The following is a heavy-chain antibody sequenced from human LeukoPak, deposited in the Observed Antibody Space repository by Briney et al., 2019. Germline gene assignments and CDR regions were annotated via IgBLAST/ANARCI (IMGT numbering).Heavy chain of an antibody. CDR2: INHSGST. Sequence: SETVSLTCAVYGGSFSGYYWSWIRQPPGKGLEWIGEINHSGSTNYNPSLKSRVTISVDTSKNQFSLQLSSVTAADTAVYYCARASSGYSGYGPGSYYYYMDVWGKGTTVTVSS. CDR1: GGSFSGYY. D-gene: IGHD5-12*01. CDR3: ARASSGYSGYGPGSYYYYMDV. J-gene: IGHJ6*03. V-gene: IGHV4-34*01.